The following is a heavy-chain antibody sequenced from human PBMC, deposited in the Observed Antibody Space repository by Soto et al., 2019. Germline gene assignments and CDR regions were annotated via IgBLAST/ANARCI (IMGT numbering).Heavy chain of an antibody. D-gene: IGHD6-19*01. V-gene: IGHV3-30*18. CDR3: ANGYSSGWYWDFQH. CDR2: ISYDGSNK. J-gene: IGHJ1*01. Sequence: PGGSLRLSCAASGFTFSSYGLHWVRQAPGKGLEWVAVISYDGSNKYYADSVKGRFTISRDNSKNSLYLQMNSLRTEDTALYYCANGYSSGWYWDFQHWGQGTLVTVSS. CDR1: GFTFSSYG.